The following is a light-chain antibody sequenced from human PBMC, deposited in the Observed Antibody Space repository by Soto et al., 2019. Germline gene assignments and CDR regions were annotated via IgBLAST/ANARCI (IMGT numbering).Light chain of an antibody. V-gene: IGKV1-39*01. Sequence: DIQMTQSPSSLSASVGDRVTITCRASQSISSYLNWNQQKPGKAPKFLIYVASSLQSGVPSRFSGSGSGTDFTLTISSLQPEDFATYYCQQSYSTPPAFGGGNKVEIK. J-gene: IGKJ4*01. CDR3: QQSYSTPPA. CDR2: VAS. CDR1: QSISSY.